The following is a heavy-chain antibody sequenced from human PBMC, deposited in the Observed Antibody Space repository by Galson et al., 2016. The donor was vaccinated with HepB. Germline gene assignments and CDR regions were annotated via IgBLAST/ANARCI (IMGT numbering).Heavy chain of an antibody. CDR3: ARSALDYDISAGYYRPLAMDV. V-gene: IGHV4-59*01. J-gene: IGHJ6*02. Sequence: SETLSLTCTVSGGSMSTYYWSWIRQPPGKGLEWIGYIYYSGSTNCNPSLRSRVTISVDPSKNQFSLKLSSVTAADTAVYFCARSALDYDISAGYYRPLAMDVWGQGTTVTVS. D-gene: IGHD3-9*01. CDR2: IYYSGST. CDR1: GGSMSTYY.